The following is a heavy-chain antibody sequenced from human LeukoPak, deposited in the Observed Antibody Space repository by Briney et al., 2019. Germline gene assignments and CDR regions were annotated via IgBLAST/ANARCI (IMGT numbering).Heavy chain of an antibody. CDR3: AILSVPGDYFDY. CDR2: IRYDGSNK. V-gene: IGHV3-30*02. CDR1: GFTFKTYG. Sequence: GGSLRLSCAAYGFTFKTYGMHWVRQAPGKGLEWVTFIRYDGSNKFYADSVKGRFTISRDNSKNTLYLQMNNLRVEDTAVYYCAILSVPGDYFDYWGQGTLVTVSS. D-gene: IGHD3-10*02. J-gene: IGHJ4*02.